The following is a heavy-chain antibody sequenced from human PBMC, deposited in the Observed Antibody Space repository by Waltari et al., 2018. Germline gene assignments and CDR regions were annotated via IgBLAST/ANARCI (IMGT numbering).Heavy chain of an antibody. V-gene: IGHV3-23*03. CDR1: GFTFSSYA. CDR2: IYSGGST. D-gene: IGHD1-26*01. Sequence: EVQLLESGGGLVQPGGSLRLSCAASGFTFSSYAMSWVRQAPGKGLEWVSVIYSGGSTYYADSVKGRFTISRDNSKNTLYLQMNSLRAEDTAVYYCAKSPLRWELLESRDFDYWGQGTLVTVSS. CDR3: AKSPLRWELLESRDFDY. J-gene: IGHJ4*02.